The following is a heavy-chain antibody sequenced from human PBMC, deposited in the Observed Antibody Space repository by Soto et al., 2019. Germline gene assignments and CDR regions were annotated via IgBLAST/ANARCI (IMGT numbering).Heavy chain of an antibody. CDR2: IDHDGST. Sequence: EVQLVESGGGLVQPGGSLRLSCAASGFTFSNYWMHWVRQAPGKGLAWVARIDHDGSTDYAGSVRGRLTVSRDNAENMLYLQINSLRDDDTALYYCVRDSHGDYWGQGTLVTVSS. CDR3: VRDSHGDY. CDR1: GFTFSNYW. V-gene: IGHV3-74*01. J-gene: IGHJ4*02.